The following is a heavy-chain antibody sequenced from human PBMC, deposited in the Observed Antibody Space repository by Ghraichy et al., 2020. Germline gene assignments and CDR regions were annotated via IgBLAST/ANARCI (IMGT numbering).Heavy chain of an antibody. CDR3: ARTGGGYDYPDY. CDR2: IRYSGST. D-gene: IGHD5-12*01. J-gene: IGHJ4*02. V-gene: IGHV4-61*01. CDR1: GGSVSSDFYY. Sequence: SETLSLTCTVSGGSVSSDFYYWSWTRQPPGKGLECIGYIRYSGSTNYNPSLKSRATISLDTSKNQFSLKLSSVNAADTALYYCARTGGGYDYPDYWGQGTLVTVSS.